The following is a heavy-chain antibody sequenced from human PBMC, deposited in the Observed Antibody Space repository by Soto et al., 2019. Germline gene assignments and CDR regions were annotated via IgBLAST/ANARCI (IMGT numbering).Heavy chain of an antibody. D-gene: IGHD3-9*01. CDR3: ARGYHDILTGYPFDY. J-gene: IGHJ4*02. CDR1: GGSISSYY. CDR2: IYYSGST. V-gene: IGHV4-59*01. Sequence: SETLSLTCTVSGGSISSYYWSWIRQPPGKGLEWIGYIYYSGSTNYNPSLKSRVTISVDTSKNQFSLKLSSVTAADTAVYYCARGYHDILTGYPFDYWGQGTLVTV.